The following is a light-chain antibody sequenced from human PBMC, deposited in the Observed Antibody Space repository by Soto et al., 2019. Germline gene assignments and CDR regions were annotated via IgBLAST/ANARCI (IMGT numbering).Light chain of an antibody. Sequence: EIVLTQSPGTLSLSPGERATLPCRASQSVSSSYLAWYQQKPGQAPRLLMSDASTRATGIPDRFSGSGSGTDFTLTINRLEPEDFAVYYCQQYGRSPRTFGQGTKLEIK. CDR3: QQYGRSPRT. V-gene: IGKV3-20*01. CDR2: DAS. J-gene: IGKJ2*02. CDR1: QSVSSSY.